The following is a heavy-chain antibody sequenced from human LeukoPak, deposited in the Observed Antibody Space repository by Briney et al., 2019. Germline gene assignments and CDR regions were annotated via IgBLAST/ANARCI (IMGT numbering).Heavy chain of an antibody. CDR1: GYRFSSYW. CDR3: ARRGGGSNPWSYFDY. J-gene: IGHJ4*02. D-gene: IGHD3-10*01. CDR2: IYPGDSDT. V-gene: IGHV5-51*01. Sequence: GESLKISCKGSGYRFSSYWIGWVRQMPGKGLEWMGIIYPGDSDTRYSPSFQGQVTISADKSISTAYLQWSSLKASDTAMYYCARRGGGSNPWSYFDYWGQGTLVTVSS.